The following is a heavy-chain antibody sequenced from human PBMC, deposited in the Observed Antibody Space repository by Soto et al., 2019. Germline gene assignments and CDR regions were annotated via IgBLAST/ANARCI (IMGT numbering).Heavy chain of an antibody. CDR3: TRWDGRCSGGSCFFDS. V-gene: IGHV3-7*01. CDR1: GFSLTQYW. J-gene: IGHJ4*02. D-gene: IGHD2-15*01. CDR2: INEDGTKR. Sequence: GGSLRLSCIASGFSLTQYWMSWVRQTPRKGLEWVAKINEDGTKRDYMESVKGRFTISRDNAKNSVSLQMNSLRADDTAVYFCTRWDGRCSGGSCFFDSWGQGTMVTVYS.